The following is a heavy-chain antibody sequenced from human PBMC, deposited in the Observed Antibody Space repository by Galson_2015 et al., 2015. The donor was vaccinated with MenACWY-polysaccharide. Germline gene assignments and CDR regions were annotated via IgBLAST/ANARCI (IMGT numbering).Heavy chain of an antibody. D-gene: IGHD1-20*01. CDR2: ISGSGGTT. Sequence: SLRLSCAASGFTFSSYGMSWVRQAPGRGLEWVSSISGSGGTTNHADSVKGRFTISRDNSKNILVLQMNSLRAEDTAVYYCAKDRNWKRLIDGFEIWGQGTMVTVSS. CDR3: AKDRNWKRLIDGFEI. V-gene: IGHV3-23*01. J-gene: IGHJ3*02. CDR1: GFTFSSYG.